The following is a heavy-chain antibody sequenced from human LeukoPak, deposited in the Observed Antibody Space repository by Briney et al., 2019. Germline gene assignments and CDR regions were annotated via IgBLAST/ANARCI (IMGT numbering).Heavy chain of an antibody. CDR2: IYSGGST. V-gene: IGHV3-66*01. Sequence: GGSLRLSCAASGFTFISNYMSWVRQPPGKGLEGVSVIYSGGSTYYEDSVKGRFTISRDNSKNTLYLQMNSLRAEDTAVYYCAREKDYGVHYWGQGTLVTVSS. J-gene: IGHJ4*02. CDR3: AREKDYGVHY. D-gene: IGHD4-17*01. CDR1: GFTFISNY.